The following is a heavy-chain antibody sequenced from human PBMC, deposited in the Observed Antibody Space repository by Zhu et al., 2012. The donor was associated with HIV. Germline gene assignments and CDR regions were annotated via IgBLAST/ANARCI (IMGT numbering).Heavy chain of an antibody. D-gene: IGHD1-14*01. CDR1: GGSVSSGSYY. V-gene: IGHV4-61*01. J-gene: IGHJ6*03. CDR3: ARDRSPGYYYYMDV. Sequence: QVQLQESGPGLVKPSETLSLTCTVSGGSVSSGSYYWSWIRQPPGKGLEWIGYIYYSGSTNYNPSLKSRVTISVDTSKNQFSLKLSSVTAADTAVYYCARDRSPGYYYYMDVWARDHGHRLL. CDR2: IYYSGST.